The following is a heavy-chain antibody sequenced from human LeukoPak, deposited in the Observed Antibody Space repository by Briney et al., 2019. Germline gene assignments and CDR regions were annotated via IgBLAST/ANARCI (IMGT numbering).Heavy chain of an antibody. CDR2: INPNSGGT. V-gene: IGHV1-2*02. CDR1: GYTFTGYY. D-gene: IGHD6-6*01. J-gene: IGHJ4*02. Sequence: SVKVSCKASGYTFTGYYMHWVRQAPGQGLEWMGWINPNSGGTNYAQKFQGRVTMTRDTSISTAYMELSRLRSDDTAVYYCARSRTDEYSSSGALDYWGQGTLVTVSS. CDR3: ARSRTDEYSSSGALDY.